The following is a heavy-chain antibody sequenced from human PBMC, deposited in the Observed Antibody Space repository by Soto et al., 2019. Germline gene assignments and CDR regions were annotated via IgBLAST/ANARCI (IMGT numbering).Heavy chain of an antibody. V-gene: IGHV4-30-2*01. Sequence: PSETLSLTCAVSGGSISSGGYSWSWIRQPPGKGLEWIGYIYHSGSTYYNPSLKSRVTISVDRSKNQFSLKLSSVTAADTAVYYCARGMTTVTTIDYWGQGTLVNGS. CDR1: GGSISSGGYS. CDR2: IYHSGST. D-gene: IGHD4-4*01. CDR3: ARGMTTVTTIDY. J-gene: IGHJ4*02.